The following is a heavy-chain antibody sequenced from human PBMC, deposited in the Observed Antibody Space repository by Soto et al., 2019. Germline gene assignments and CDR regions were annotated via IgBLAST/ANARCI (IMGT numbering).Heavy chain of an antibody. CDR3: ARFTLNYGVDV. Sequence: SETLSLTCTVSGGSISSGDYYWSWIRQPPGKGLEWIGYIYYSGSTYYNPSLKSRVTISVDTSKNQFSLKLSSVTAADTAVYYCARFTLNYGVDVWGQGTTVTVSS. CDR2: IYYSGST. CDR1: GGSISSGDYY. J-gene: IGHJ6*02. V-gene: IGHV4-30-4*01.